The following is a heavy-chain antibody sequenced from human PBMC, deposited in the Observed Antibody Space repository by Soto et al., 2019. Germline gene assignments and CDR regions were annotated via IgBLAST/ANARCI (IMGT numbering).Heavy chain of an antibody. Sequence: QVQLQQWGAGLLKPSETLSLTCAVYGGSFSGYYWSWIRQPPGKGLEWMGEINHSGSTNYNPSLKSRVTISVDTSKTQFSLKLSSVTAADTAVYYCARRRFLTGYYPLYYYGMDVWGQGTTVTVSS. D-gene: IGHD3-9*01. V-gene: IGHV4-34*01. J-gene: IGHJ6*02. CDR3: ARRRFLTGYYPLYYYGMDV. CDR2: INHSGST. CDR1: GGSFSGYY.